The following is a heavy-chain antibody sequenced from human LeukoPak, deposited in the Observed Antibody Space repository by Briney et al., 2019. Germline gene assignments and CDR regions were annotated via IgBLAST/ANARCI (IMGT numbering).Heavy chain of an antibody. CDR3: AKEPSYGMDV. Sequence: GGTLRLSCAASGFTFDDYAMHWVRQAPGKGLEWVSGISWNSGSIGYVDSVKGRFTISRDNAKNSLYLQMNSLRAEDTALYHCAKEPSYGMDVWGQGTTVTVSS. CDR2: ISWNSGSI. CDR1: GFTFDDYA. J-gene: IGHJ6*02. V-gene: IGHV3-9*01.